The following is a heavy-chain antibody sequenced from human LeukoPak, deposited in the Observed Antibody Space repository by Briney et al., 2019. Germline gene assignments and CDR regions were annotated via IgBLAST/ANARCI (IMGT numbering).Heavy chain of an antibody. Sequence: ASVKVSCKASGYTFTDYFIHWVRQAPGQGLEWMGWISAYNGNTNYAQKLQGRVTMTTDTSTSTAYMELRSLRSDDTAVYYCVRTTGGDWFDPWGQGTLVTVSS. D-gene: IGHD4-17*01. V-gene: IGHV1-18*04. CDR2: ISAYNGNT. CDR3: VRTTGGDWFDP. CDR1: GYTFTDYF. J-gene: IGHJ5*02.